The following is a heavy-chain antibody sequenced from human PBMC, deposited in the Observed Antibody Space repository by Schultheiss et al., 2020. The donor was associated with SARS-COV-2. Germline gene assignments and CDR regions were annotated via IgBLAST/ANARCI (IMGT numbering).Heavy chain of an antibody. J-gene: IGHJ4*02. D-gene: IGHD6-13*01. CDR2: ISSSSSTI. V-gene: IGHV3-48*04. CDR1: GFTFSSYS. Sequence: GGSLRLSCAASGFTFSSYSMNWVRQAPGKGLEWVSYISSSSSTIYYADSVKGRFTISRDNAKNSLYLQMNSLRAEDTAVYYCAKVGDSSSCYESDYWGQGTLVTVSS. CDR3: AKVGDSSSCYESDY.